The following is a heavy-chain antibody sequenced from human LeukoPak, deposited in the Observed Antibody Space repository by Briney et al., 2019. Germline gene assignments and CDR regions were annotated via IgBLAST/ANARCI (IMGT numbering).Heavy chain of an antibody. CDR1: GYTFTGYY. Sequence: ASVKVSFTASGYTFTGYYMHWVRQAPGQGLEGMGWIYPNSGGTNYAQKFQGRVTVTRDTSISTAYMQLSRLRSDDTAVYYCATGRGYSYGFDYWGQGTLVTVSS. J-gene: IGHJ4*02. V-gene: IGHV1-2*02. CDR2: IYPNSGGT. D-gene: IGHD5-18*01. CDR3: ATGRGYSYGFDY.